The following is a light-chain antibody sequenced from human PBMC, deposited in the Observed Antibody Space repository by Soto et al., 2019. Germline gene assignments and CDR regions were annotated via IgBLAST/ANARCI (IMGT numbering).Light chain of an antibody. CDR3: QQFNSYPWT. Sequence: DIQMTQSPSTLSASVGDRVTITCRASQSIGSWLAWYQQKPGKAPNLLIYNASSLESGVPSRFSGSGSGTEFTVTISSLQPEDFATYYCQQFNSYPWTFGQGTKVEIK. CDR2: NAS. J-gene: IGKJ1*01. V-gene: IGKV1-5*03. CDR1: QSIGSW.